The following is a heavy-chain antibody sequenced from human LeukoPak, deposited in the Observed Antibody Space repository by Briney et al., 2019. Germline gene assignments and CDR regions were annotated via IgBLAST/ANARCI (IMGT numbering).Heavy chain of an antibody. CDR3: ARRQLVDY. D-gene: IGHD6-6*01. J-gene: IGHJ4*02. CDR1: GFTFSSYT. Sequence: SGGSLRLSCAASGFTFSSYTMNWVRQAPGKGLEWVSYISSSSSTIYYADSVKGRFTISRDNAKNSLYLQMNSLRAEDTAVYYCARRQLVDYWGQGTLVTVSS. CDR2: ISSSSSTI. V-gene: IGHV3-48*01.